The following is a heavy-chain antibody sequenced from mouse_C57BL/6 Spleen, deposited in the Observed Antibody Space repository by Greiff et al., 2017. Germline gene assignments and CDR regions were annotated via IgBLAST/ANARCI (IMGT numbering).Heavy chain of an antibody. J-gene: IGHJ1*03. CDR1: GFTFSSYA. Sequence: EVKLVESGGGLVKPGGSLKLSCAASGFTFSSYAMSWVRQTPEKRLEWVATISDGGSYTYYPDNVKGRFTISRDNAKNNLYLQMSHLKSEDTAMYYCARDRGTTEWYFDVWGTGTTVTVSS. CDR2: ISDGGSYT. CDR3: ARDRGTTEWYFDV. D-gene: IGHD1-1*01. V-gene: IGHV5-4*01.